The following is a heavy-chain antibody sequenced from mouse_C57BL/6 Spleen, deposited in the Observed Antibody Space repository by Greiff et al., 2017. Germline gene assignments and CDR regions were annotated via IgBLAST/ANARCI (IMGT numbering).Heavy chain of an antibody. D-gene: IGHD1-1*01. V-gene: IGHV1-15*01. CDR2: IDPETGGT. CDR3: TRSYYYGSSGRYFDV. J-gene: IGHJ1*03. Sequence: VQLQESGAELVRPGASVTLSCKASGYTFTDYEMHWVKQTPVHGLEWIGAIDPETGGTAYNQKFKGKAILTADKSSSTAYMELRSLTSEDSAVYYCTRSYYYGSSGRYFDVWGTGTTVTVSS. CDR1: GYTFTDYE.